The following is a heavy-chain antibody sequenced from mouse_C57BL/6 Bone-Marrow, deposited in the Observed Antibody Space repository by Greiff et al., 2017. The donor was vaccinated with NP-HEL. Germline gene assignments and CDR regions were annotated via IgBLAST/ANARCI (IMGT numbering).Heavy chain of an antibody. Sequence: EVQLQESGGGLVKPGGSLKLSCAASGFTFSSYAMSWVRQTPEKRLEWVATISDGGSYTYYPDNVKGRFTISRDNAKNNLYLQMSHLKSEDTAMYYCALLGFAYWGQGTLVTVSA. CDR1: GFTFSSYA. V-gene: IGHV5-4*01. D-gene: IGHD1-1*01. CDR2: ISDGGSYT. CDR3: ALLGFAY. J-gene: IGHJ3*01.